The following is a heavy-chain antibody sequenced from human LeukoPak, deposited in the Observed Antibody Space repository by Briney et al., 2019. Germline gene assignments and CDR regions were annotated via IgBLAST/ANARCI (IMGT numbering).Heavy chain of an antibody. CDR1: GGSISSSSYY. CDR2: IYYSGST. Sequence: KPSETLSLTCTVSGGSISSSSYYWGWIRQPPGKGLEWIGSIYYSGSTYYNPSLKSRVTISVDTSKTQFSLILSSVTAADTAVYYCARDGFRGVVPAAIWVTYTPFDYWGQGTLVTVSS. D-gene: IGHD2-2*01. J-gene: IGHJ4*02. CDR3: ARDGFRGVVPAAIWVTYTPFDY. V-gene: IGHV4-39*07.